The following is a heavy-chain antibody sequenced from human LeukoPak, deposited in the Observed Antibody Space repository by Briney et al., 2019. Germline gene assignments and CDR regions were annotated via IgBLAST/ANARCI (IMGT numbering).Heavy chain of an antibody. V-gene: IGHV3-48*04. CDR3: ARDLAVVTLPDGY. J-gene: IGHJ4*02. D-gene: IGHD4-23*01. CDR1: GFTFSSYS. Sequence: GGSLRLSCAASGFTFSSYSMNWVRQAPGRGLEWVSYISSSSSTIYYADSVKGRFTISRDNAKNSLYLQMNSLRAEDTAVYYCARDLAVVTLPDGYWGQGTLVTVSS. CDR2: ISSSSSTI.